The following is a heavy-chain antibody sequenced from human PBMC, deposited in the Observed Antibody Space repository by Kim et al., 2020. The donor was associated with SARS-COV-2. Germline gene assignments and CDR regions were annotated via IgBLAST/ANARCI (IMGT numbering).Heavy chain of an antibody. V-gene: IGHV3-9*01. CDR3: AKDISPVVVAATGGIDY. Sequence: GGSLRLSCAASGFTFGDYAMHWVRQAPGKGLEWVSGISWNSGSIGYADSVKGRFTISRDNAKNSLYLQMNSLRAEDTALYYCAKDISPVVVAATGGIDYWGQGTLVTVSS. CDR1: GFTFGDYA. D-gene: IGHD2-15*01. CDR2: ISWNSGSI. J-gene: IGHJ4*02.